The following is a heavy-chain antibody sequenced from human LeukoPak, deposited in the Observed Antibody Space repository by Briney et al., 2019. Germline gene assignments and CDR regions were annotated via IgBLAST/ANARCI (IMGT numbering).Heavy chain of an antibody. CDR2: IYYSGSA. Sequence: PSETLSLTCTVSGGSINNYYWSWIRQPPGQGLEWIGYIYYSGSAYYNPYLKSRVSISVDTSKNQFSLKMTSVTAADTAVYYCARVAGGSGWLPFDFWGQGTLVTVSS. CDR1: GGSINNYY. CDR3: ARVAGGSGWLPFDF. J-gene: IGHJ4*02. V-gene: IGHV4-59*01. D-gene: IGHD6-19*01.